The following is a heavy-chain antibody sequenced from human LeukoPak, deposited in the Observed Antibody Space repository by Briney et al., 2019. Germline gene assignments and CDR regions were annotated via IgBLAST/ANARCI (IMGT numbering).Heavy chain of an antibody. D-gene: IGHD2-2*02. CDR3: ARQSGAAIPFVY. CDR1: GFTFSGSA. V-gene: IGHV3-73*01. CDR2: IKSKGNSHAT. Sequence: PGGSLKLSCEASGFTFSGSAMHWVRQASGKGLEWLGHIKSKGNSHATAYAASQKGRFTISRDDSKNTAYLQSNNLETEDTAMYYCARQSGAAIPFVYWGQGTLVTVSS. J-gene: IGHJ4*02.